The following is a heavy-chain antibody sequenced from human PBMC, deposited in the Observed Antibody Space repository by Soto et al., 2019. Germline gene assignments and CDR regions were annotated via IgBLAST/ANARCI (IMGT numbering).Heavy chain of an antibody. D-gene: IGHD5-18*01. V-gene: IGHV1-46*03. CDR1: GYTFTSYY. J-gene: IGHJ6*03. CDR3: ARDGYLQKPYYYYYMDV. Sequence: ASVKVSCKASGYTFTSYYMHRVRQAPGQGLEWMGIINPSGGSTSYAQKFQGSVTMTRDTSTSTVYMELSSLRSEDTAVYYCARDGYLQKPYYYYYMDVWGKGTTVTVSS. CDR2: INPSGGST.